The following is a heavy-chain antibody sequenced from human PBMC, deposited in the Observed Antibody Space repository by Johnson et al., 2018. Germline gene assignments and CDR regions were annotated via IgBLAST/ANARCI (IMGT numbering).Heavy chain of an antibody. CDR3: AKEHGYYGRSWYGAAGPFHI. J-gene: IGHJ3*02. CDR2: IYVDGSTT. CDR1: GFTFSSYW. V-gene: IGHV3-74*01. D-gene: IGHD3-22*01. Sequence: EVQLVESGGGLVQPGGSLRLSCAASGFTFSSYWMHWVRQAPGKGLVWVSRIYVDGSTTNYADSVKGRFTISRDNAKNSLYLQMNSLRAEDTAVYYCAKEHGYYGRSWYGAAGPFHIWGQGTMVTVSS.